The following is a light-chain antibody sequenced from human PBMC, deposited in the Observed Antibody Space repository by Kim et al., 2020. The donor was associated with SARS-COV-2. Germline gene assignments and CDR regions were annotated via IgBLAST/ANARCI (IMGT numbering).Light chain of an antibody. J-gene: IGLJ2*01. CDR1: SLRSYY. CDR3: NSRDSNDNVV. CDR2: GKN. Sequence: SSELPQDPAVSVALGQTVRCTCQGDSLRSYYATWYQQKPGQAPIVVIYGKNNRPSGIPDRFSGSSSGNTASLTITGTQAGDEADYYCNSRDSNDNVVFGGGTQLIVL. V-gene: IGLV3-19*01.